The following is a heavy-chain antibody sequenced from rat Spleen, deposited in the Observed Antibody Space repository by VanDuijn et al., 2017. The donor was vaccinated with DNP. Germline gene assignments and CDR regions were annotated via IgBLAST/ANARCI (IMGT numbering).Heavy chain of an antibody. J-gene: IGHJ4*01. Sequence: EVQLVESGGDLVQPGRSLKLSCAASGFTFSDYNMAWVRQAPTKGLEWVATILYDGSRTYYRDSVKGRFTISRDNAKSTLYLQMDSRRSEDTATDCCATFEGGDAWGRGTSVTVSS. CDR1: GFTFSDYN. V-gene: IGHV5S10*01. D-gene: IGHD1-11*01. CDR2: ILYDGSRT. CDR3: ATFEGGDA.